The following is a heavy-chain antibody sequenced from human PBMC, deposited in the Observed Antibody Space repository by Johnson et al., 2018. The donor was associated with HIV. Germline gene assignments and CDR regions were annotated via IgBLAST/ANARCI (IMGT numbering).Heavy chain of an antibody. J-gene: IGHJ3*02. CDR3: ARDMRWSKAFDI. V-gene: IGHV3-30-3*01. CDR1: GFTFSSYA. D-gene: IGHD3-3*01. CDR2: ISYDGSNK. Sequence: QVQLVESGGGLVQPGGSLRLSCAASGFTFSSYAMHWVRQAPGKGLEWVAVISYDGSNKYYADSVKGRFTISRDNAKNSLYLQMNSLRAEDTALYYCARDMRWSKAFDIWGQGTMVTVSS.